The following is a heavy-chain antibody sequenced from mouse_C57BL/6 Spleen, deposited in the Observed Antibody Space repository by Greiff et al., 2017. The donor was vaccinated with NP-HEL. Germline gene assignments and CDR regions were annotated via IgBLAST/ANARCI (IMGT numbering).Heavy chain of an antibody. CDR3: TGPSYYVGGYYYAMDY. J-gene: IGHJ4*01. Sequence: EVQRVESGGGLVQPGGSMKLSCVASGFTFSNYWMNWVRQSPEKGLEWVAQIRLKSDNYATHYAESVKGRFTISRDDSKSSVYLQMNNLRAEDTGIYYCTGPSYYVGGYYYAMDYWGQGTSVTVSS. CDR2: IRLKSDNYAT. CDR1: GFTFSNYW. V-gene: IGHV6-3*01. D-gene: IGHD1-1*01.